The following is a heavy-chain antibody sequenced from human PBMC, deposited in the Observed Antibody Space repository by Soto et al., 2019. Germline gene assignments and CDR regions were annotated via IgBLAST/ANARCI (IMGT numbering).Heavy chain of an antibody. CDR1: GGTFSSYA. J-gene: IGHJ5*02. D-gene: IGHD2-15*01. V-gene: IGHV1-69*13. CDR3: ARDTPYCSGGSCYSSWFDP. CDR2: IIPIFGTA. Sequence: SVKVSCKASGGTFSSYAISWVRQAPGQGLEWMGGIIPIFGTANYAQKFQGRVTITADESTSTAYMELSSLRSEDTAVYYCARDTPYCSGGSCYSSWFDPWGQGPLVTVSS.